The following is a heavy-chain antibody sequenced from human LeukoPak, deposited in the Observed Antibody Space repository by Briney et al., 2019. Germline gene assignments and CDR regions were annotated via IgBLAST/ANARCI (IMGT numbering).Heavy chain of an antibody. Sequence: PGGSLRLSCAASGFSFSGYSMNWVRQAPGRGLEWVSSISSSSTYIYYADSVKGRFTISRDNAKNSLYLQMNSLRAEDTAVYYCAKGSRVEPVAYCDYWGQGTLVTVSS. CDR3: AKGSRVEPVAYCDY. D-gene: IGHD2-2*01. CDR1: GFSFSGYS. V-gene: IGHV3-21*04. CDR2: ISSSSTYI. J-gene: IGHJ4*02.